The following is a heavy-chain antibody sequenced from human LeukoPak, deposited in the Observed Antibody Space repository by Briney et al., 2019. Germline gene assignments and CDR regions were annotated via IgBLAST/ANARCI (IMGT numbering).Heavy chain of an antibody. CDR1: GGSISSYY. V-gene: IGHV4-59*01. D-gene: IGHD2-2*01. CDR2: IYNSGGT. CDR3: ATEYCSSSTCRFEY. Sequence: PSETLSLTCTVSGGSISSYYWTWIRQPPGKGLEWIGYIYNSGGTNYNPSLKSRVTISGDTSKNQFSLKLTSVTAADTAVYYCATEYCSSSTCRFEYWGQGTLVTVSS. J-gene: IGHJ4*02.